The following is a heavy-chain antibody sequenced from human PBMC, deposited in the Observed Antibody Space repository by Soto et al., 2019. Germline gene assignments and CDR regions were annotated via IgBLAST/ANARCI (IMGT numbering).Heavy chain of an antibody. CDR1: GGSISSGCYY. CDR3: AREGYPQGNWFDP. D-gene: IGHD5-12*01. J-gene: IGHJ5*02. Sequence: QVQLQESGPGLVKPSQTLSLTCTVSGGSISSGCYYWSWIRQHPGKGLEWIGYIYYSGSTYYNPSLKSRVTISVDTSKNQFSLKLSSVTAADTAVYYCAREGYPQGNWFDPWGQGTLVTVSS. CDR2: IYYSGST. V-gene: IGHV4-31*03.